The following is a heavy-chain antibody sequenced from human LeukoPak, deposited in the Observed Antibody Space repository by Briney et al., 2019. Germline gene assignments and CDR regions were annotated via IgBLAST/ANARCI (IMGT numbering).Heavy chain of an antibody. CDR3: AKDGGMVRGVIFQS. J-gene: IGHJ5*02. D-gene: IGHD3-10*01. Sequence: GGSLRLSCAASGFTFSTFAMTWVRQAPGKGLEWVSVISGSGGSTYYADSVKGRFTISRDNSKNTLYLQMNSLRAEDTAVYYCAKDGGMVRGVIFQSWGQGTLVTVSS. CDR2: ISGSGGST. V-gene: IGHV3-23*01. CDR1: GFTFSTFA.